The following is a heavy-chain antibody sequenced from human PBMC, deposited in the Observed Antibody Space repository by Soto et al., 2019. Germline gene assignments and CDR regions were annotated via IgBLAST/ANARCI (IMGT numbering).Heavy chain of an antibody. J-gene: IGHJ4*02. CDR3: ARDNSGYDFSDY. D-gene: IGHD5-12*01. V-gene: IGHV3-11*01. CDR2: ISSSGSTI. CDR1: GCTFGDYY. Sequence: GGSQRLSCTAFGCTFGDYYSSWIRQAPGKGLEWVSYISSSGSTIYYADSVKGRFTISRDNAKNSLYLQMNSLRAEDTAVYYCARDNSGYDFSDYWGQGTLVTVSS.